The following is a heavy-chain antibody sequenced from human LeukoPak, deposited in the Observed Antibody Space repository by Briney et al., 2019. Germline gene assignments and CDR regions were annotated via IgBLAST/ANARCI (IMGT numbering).Heavy chain of an antibody. CDR3: VRLRRNNDRSGYYYYYDY. CDR1: GYTFSDLS. J-gene: IGHJ4*02. Sequence: GGSLTLSCAASGYTFSDLSVNWVRQAPGKGLEWVSSISVRSKYRYYADSVRGRFTISRDDARDSLFLQMNNLRAEDTAVYFCVRLRRNNDRSGYYYYYDYWGQGTLVTVSS. D-gene: IGHD3-22*01. V-gene: IGHV3-21*01. CDR2: ISVRSKYR.